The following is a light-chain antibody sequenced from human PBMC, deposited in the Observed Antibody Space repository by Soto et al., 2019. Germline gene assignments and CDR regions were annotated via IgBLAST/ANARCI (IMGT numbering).Light chain of an antibody. V-gene: IGKV1-9*01. J-gene: IGKJ2*01. CDR1: QDIRNY. CDR3: QQYKDYVYT. CDR2: DAS. Sequence: IQLTQSPSSLSASVGDRVTVTCRASQDIRNYLAWYQQKPGKAPKLLICDASTLQSGVPSRFSGSGSGTGFTLTISGLQPDDFATYYCQQYKDYVYTFGQGTKVDIK.